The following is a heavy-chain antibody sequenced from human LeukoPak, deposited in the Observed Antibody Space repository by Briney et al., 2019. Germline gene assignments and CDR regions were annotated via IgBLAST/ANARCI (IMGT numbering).Heavy chain of an antibody. V-gene: IGHV3-7*01. CDR1: GFTFSSYW. J-gene: IGHJ5*02. Sequence: GGSLRLSCAASGFTFSSYWMSWVRQAPGKGLEWVANIKQDGSVKYYVDSVKGRFTISRDNAKNSLYLQMNSLRAEDTAVYYCARRITMVRGVLYNWFDPWGQGTLVTVSS. CDR2: IKQDGSVK. CDR3: ARRITMVRGVLYNWFDP. D-gene: IGHD3-10*01.